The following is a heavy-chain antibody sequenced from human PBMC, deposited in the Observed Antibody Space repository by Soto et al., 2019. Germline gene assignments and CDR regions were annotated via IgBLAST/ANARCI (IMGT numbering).Heavy chain of an antibody. V-gene: IGHV1-69*01. D-gene: IGHD3-22*01. CDR2: IIPIFGTA. J-gene: IGHJ5*02. Sequence: QVQLVQSGAEVKKPGSSVKVSCKASGGTFSSYAISWVRQAPGQGLEWMGGIIPIFGTANYAQKFQGRVTITADESTSTAYMELSSLRSEDTAVYYCARDGRGHYYDSPDLFDPWGQGTLVTVSS. CDR3: ARDGRGHYYDSPDLFDP. CDR1: GGTFSSYA.